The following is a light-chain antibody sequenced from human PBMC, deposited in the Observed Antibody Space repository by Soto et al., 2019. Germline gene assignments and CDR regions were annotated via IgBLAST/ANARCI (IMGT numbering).Light chain of an antibody. CDR1: QGISNY. CDR3: QNYNGAPWT. V-gene: IGKV1-27*01. CDR2: AAS. J-gene: IGKJ1*01. Sequence: DIQMTQSPSSLSASVGDRVTITCRASQGISNYLAWYQQRPGKLPNLLIYAASTLQSGVPSRFSASGSGTDFTLTINSLQPEDVATYYCQNYNGAPWTFGQGTKVEI.